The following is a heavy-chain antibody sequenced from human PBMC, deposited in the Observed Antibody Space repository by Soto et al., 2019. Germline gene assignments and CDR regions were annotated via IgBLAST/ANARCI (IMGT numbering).Heavy chain of an antibody. Sequence: QVQLVQSGAEVTKPGSSVKVSCKASGGTFSSYTISWVRQAPGQGLEWMGRIIPILGIANYAQKFQGRVTITEDKSTSTAYMELSSLRSEDTAVYYCARDRADIVVVVAATSWFDPWGQGTLVTVSS. D-gene: IGHD2-15*01. CDR2: IIPILGIA. CDR1: GGTFSSYT. V-gene: IGHV1-69*08. J-gene: IGHJ5*02. CDR3: ARDRADIVVVVAATSWFDP.